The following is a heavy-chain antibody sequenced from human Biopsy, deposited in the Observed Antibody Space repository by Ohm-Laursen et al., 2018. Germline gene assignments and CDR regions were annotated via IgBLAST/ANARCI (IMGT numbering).Heavy chain of an antibody. Sequence: SYTLSLTCTVSGGSISSNYYYWGWIRQPPGKGLEWIGSIYYRGNTNYNPSLKSRVTISVDTSKNQFSLKLSSATAADTAVFYCARHGSQGYCTGGSCVDYWGQGALVTVSS. CDR3: ARHGSQGYCTGGSCVDY. D-gene: IGHD2-15*01. V-gene: IGHV4-39*01. CDR1: GGSISSNYYY. CDR2: IYYRGNT. J-gene: IGHJ4*02.